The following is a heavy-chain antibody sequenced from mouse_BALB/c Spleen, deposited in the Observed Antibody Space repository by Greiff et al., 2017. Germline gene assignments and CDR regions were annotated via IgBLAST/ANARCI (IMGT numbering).Heavy chain of an antibody. CDR1: GFAFSSYD. J-gene: IGHJ4*01. V-gene: IGHV5-12-1*01. CDR2: ISSGGGST. Sequence: DVKLVESGGGLVKPGGSLKLSCAASGFAFSSYDMSWVRQTPEKRLEWVAYISSGGGSTYYPDTVKGRFTISRDNAKNTLYLQMSSLKSEDTAMYYCARHYYGYYAMDYWGQGTSVTVSS. D-gene: IGHD1-2*01. CDR3: ARHYYGYYAMDY.